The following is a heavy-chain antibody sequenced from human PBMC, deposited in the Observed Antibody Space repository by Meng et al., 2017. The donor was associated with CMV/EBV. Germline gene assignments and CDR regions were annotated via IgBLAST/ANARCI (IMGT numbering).Heavy chain of an antibody. Sequence: GESLKISCAASGFTFSSYSMNWVRQAPGKGLEWVSSIISSSSYIYYADSVKGRFTISRDNAKNSLYLQMNSLRAEDTAVYYCARVCNTSPYYDFWSGYFSADVYGMDVWGQGTTVTVSS. J-gene: IGHJ6*02. CDR3: ARVCNTSPYYDFWSGYFSADVYGMDV. CDR2: IISSSSYI. V-gene: IGHV3-21*01. D-gene: IGHD3-3*01. CDR1: GFTFSSYS.